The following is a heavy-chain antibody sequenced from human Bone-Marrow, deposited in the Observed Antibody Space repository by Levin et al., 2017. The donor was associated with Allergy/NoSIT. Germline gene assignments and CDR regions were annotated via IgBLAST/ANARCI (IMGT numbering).Heavy chain of an antibody. Sequence: PGESLKISCAASGFTFYNYAMSWVRQAPGKGLEWVSTISHSASSTFFADSVKGRFTISRDNSKNMLFLQMNSLRAEDTAIYYCAKDFQGRALTLDYWGQGTTVSVSS. J-gene: IGHJ3*01. D-gene: IGHD3-10*01. CDR1: GFTFYNYA. V-gene: IGHV3-23*01. CDR2: ISHSASST. CDR3: AKDFQGRALTLDY.